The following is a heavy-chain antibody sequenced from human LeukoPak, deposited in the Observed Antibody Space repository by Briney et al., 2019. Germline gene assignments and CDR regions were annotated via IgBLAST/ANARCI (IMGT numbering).Heavy chain of an antibody. CDR2: IYYSGST. V-gene: IGHV4-31*03. D-gene: IGHD2-2*02. J-gene: IGHJ6*02. CDR3: ARDCSSTSCYNGMDV. Sequence: PSQTLSLTCTVSGGSLSSGGYYWSWIRQHPGKGLEWIGYIYYSGSTYYNPSLKSRVTISVDTSKNQFSLKLSSVTAADTAVYYCARDCSSTSCYNGMDVWGQGTTVTVSS. CDR1: GGSLSSGGYY.